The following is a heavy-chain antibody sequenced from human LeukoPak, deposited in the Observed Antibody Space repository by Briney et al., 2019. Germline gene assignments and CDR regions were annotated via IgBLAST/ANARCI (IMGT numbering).Heavy chain of an antibody. CDR2: IIPIFGTA. J-gene: IGHJ2*01. CDR1: GGTFSSYA. Sequence: SVKVSCKASGGTFSSYAISWVRQAPGQGLEWMGGIIPIFGTANYAQKFQGRVTITADESTSTAYMELRSLRSEDTAVYYCARLFGDAVAGRVSVWYFDLWGRGTLVTVSS. V-gene: IGHV1-69*01. CDR3: ARLFGDAVAGRVSVWYFDL. D-gene: IGHD6-19*01.